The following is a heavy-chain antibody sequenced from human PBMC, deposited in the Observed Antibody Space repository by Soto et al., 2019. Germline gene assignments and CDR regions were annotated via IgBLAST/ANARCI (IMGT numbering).Heavy chain of an antibody. D-gene: IGHD3-22*01. Sequence: QVQLVEYGGGVVQPGRSLRLSCAASGFTFSSYGMHWIRQAPGKGLEWVAVISYDGSNKYYADSVKGRFTISRDNSKNTLDLQMNRRRAEDTAVYYCARDGHYYDSSGPCFDYWGQGTLVTVSS. V-gene: IGHV3-30*03. CDR3: ARDGHYYDSSGPCFDY. CDR1: GFTFSSYG. J-gene: IGHJ4*02. CDR2: ISYDGSNK.